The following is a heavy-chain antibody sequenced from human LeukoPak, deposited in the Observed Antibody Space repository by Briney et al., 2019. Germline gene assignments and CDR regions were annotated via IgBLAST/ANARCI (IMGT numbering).Heavy chain of an antibody. V-gene: IGHV4-4*02. Sequence: PSETLSLTCAVSGGSISSSNWWSWVRQPPGKGLEWIGEIYHSGSTNYNPSLKSRVTISVDTSKNQFSLKLSSVTAADTAVYYCARVPDYGDYVNFDYWGQGTLVTVSS. CDR2: IYHSGST. CDR3: ARVPDYGDYVNFDY. CDR1: GGSISSSNW. D-gene: IGHD4-17*01. J-gene: IGHJ4*02.